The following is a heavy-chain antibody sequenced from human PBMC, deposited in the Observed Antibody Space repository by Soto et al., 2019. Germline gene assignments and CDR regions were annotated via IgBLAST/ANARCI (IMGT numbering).Heavy chain of an antibody. CDR2: INHSGST. Sequence: QVQLQQWGAGLLKPSETLSLTCAVYGGSFSGYYWSWIRQPPGKGLDWIGEINHSGSTNYNPSLKSRGTISVDTSKNQFSLKLSSVTAADTAVYYCASGGGSWYRGDYYYYGMDVWGQGTTVTVSS. D-gene: IGHD6-13*01. CDR3: ASGGGSWYRGDYYYYGMDV. CDR1: GGSFSGYY. V-gene: IGHV4-34*01. J-gene: IGHJ6*02.